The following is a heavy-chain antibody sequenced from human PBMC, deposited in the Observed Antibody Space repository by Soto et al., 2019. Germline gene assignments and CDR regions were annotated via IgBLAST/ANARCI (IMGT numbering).Heavy chain of an antibody. J-gene: IGHJ3*02. D-gene: IGHD2-2*01. CDR2: ISYDGSNK. CDR1: GFTFSSYA. CDR3: AKVRPLRDCTSTSCLGAFDI. V-gene: IGHV3-30-3*01. Sequence: GGALRLSCAASGFTFSSYAMHWVRQAPSKGPEWVAAISYDGSNKYYADSVKGRFTISRDNSKNTLYLRMNSLRAEDTAVYYCAKVRPLRDCTSTSCLGAFDIWGQGTMVTVSS.